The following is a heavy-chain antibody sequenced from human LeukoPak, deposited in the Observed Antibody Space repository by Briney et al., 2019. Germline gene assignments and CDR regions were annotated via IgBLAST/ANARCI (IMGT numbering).Heavy chain of an antibody. CDR1: GFTFSSYA. V-gene: IGHV3-23*01. Sequence: SGGSLRLSCAASGFTFSSYAMSWVRQAPGKGLEWVSAISGSGGSTYYADSVKGRFTISRDNSKNTLYLQMNSLRAEDTAVYYCAKGSTIFGVVTTHDYWGQGTLVTVSS. CDR3: AKGSTIFGVVTTHDY. CDR2: ISGSGGST. D-gene: IGHD3-3*01. J-gene: IGHJ4*02.